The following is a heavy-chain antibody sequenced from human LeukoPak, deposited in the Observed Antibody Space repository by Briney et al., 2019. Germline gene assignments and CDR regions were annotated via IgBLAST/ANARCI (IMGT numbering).Heavy chain of an antibody. CDR1: GFTVSSYY. D-gene: IGHD7-27*01. Sequence: GGSLRLSCAASGFTVSSYYMSWVRQAPGKGLEWVSNIYNTGSTNYADSVKGRFTISRDNSKNTLYLQMNSLRAEDTAVYYCARDSPGDLWDHWGQGTLVTVSS. V-gene: IGHV3-66*03. J-gene: IGHJ4*02. CDR3: ARDSPGDLWDH. CDR2: IYNTGST.